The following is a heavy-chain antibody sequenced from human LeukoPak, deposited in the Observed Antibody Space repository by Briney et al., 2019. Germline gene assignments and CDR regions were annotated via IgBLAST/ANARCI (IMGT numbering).Heavy chain of an antibody. D-gene: IGHD6-19*01. Sequence: GGSLRLSCAASGFTLSSNYMSWVRQAPGKGREWDAVIYSGGSTYYPDSVKGRFTSSRQNSKKTRNRKRESRRAEETAVYYCARAVAVAGTWLVGWYFDYWGQGTLVTVSS. J-gene: IGHJ4*02. V-gene: IGHV3-53*04. CDR3: ARAVAVAGTWLVGWYFDY. CDR1: GFTLSSNY. CDR2: IYSGGST.